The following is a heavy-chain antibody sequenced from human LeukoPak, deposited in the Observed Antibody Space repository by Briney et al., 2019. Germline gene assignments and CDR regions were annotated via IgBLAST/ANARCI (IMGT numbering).Heavy chain of an antibody. CDR1: GFTVNSNY. CDR3: ARGGGYYAIDY. D-gene: IGHD1-26*01. Sequence: GGSLRLSCAASGFTVNSNYMNWVRQAPGKGLEWVSVVYSDDTTYYADSVKGRFTISRDNSKNTLYLQMNSLRAEDTAVYYCARGGGYYAIDYWGQGTLVTVSS. CDR2: VYSDDTT. V-gene: IGHV3-53*01. J-gene: IGHJ4*02.